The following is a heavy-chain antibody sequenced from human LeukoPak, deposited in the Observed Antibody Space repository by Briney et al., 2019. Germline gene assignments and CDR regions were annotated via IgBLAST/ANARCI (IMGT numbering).Heavy chain of an antibody. D-gene: IGHD5-12*01. V-gene: IGHV4-59*01. Sequence: SETLSLTCTVSRGSISGSFWSWIRQPPGKGLEWIGYIYYSGSTNYNPSLKSRVTISVDTSKNQFSLKLSSVTAADTAVYYCARSDIVATIANCCGQGTLVTVSS. J-gene: IGHJ4*02. CDR2: IYYSGST. CDR3: ARSDIVATIANC. CDR1: RGSISGSF.